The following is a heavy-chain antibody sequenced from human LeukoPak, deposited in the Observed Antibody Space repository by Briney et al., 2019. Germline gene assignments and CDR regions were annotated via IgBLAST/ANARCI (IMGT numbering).Heavy chain of an antibody. V-gene: IGHV1-18*01. CDR2: ISAYNGNT. D-gene: IGHD1-1*01. Sequence: ASVKVSCKASGYTFTSYGISWVRQAPGQGLEWMGWISAYNGNTNYAQKLQGRVTMTTDTSTSTAYMELRSLRSDDTAVYFCARDSGGNSNWNYYSYCMDVWGKGTTVIVSS. CDR3: ARDSGGNSNWNYYSYCMDV. J-gene: IGHJ6*03. CDR1: GYTFTSYG.